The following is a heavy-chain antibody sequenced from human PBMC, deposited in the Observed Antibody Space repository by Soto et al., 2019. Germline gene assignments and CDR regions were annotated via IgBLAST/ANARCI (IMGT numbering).Heavy chain of an antibody. CDR3: AKEKYGFLGWLLYLAFDI. J-gene: IGHJ3*02. V-gene: IGHV3-30*18. CDR1: GFTFSSYG. CDR2: ISYDGSNK. Sequence: QVQLVESGGGVVQPGRSLRLSCAASGFTFSSYGMHWVRQAPGKGLEWVAVISYDGSNKYYADSVKGRFTISRDNSKNPVYLEKNRLRAEDTALYLRAKEKYGFLGWLLYLAFDIWGQGTMVTVSS. D-gene: IGHD3-3*01.